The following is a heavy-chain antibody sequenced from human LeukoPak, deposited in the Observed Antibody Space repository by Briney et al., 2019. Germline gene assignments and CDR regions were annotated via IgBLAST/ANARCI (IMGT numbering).Heavy chain of an antibody. Sequence: GGSLRLSCAASGFTFSSYAMSWLRQAPGKGLEWVSAISGSGGSTYYADSVKGRFTISRDNSKNTLYLQMNSLRAEDTAVYYCAKDLASGRAHYFDYWGQGTLVTVSS. J-gene: IGHJ4*02. V-gene: IGHV3-23*01. D-gene: IGHD6-13*01. CDR2: ISGSGGST. CDR3: AKDLASGRAHYFDY. CDR1: GFTFSSYA.